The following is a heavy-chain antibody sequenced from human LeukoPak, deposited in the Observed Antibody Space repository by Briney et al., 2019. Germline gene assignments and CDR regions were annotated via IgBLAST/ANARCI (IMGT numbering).Heavy chain of an antibody. CDR2: IIPIFGTA. Sequence: AASVKVSCKASGGTFSSYAISWVRQAPGQGLEWMGGIIPIFGTANYAQKFQGRVTITADESTSTAYMELSSLRSEDTAVYYCARGPPHPKYSSGWSPMYNWFDPWGQGTLVTVSS. D-gene: IGHD6-19*01. CDR1: GGTFSSYA. CDR3: ARGPPHPKYSSGWSPMYNWFDP. J-gene: IGHJ5*02. V-gene: IGHV1-69*13.